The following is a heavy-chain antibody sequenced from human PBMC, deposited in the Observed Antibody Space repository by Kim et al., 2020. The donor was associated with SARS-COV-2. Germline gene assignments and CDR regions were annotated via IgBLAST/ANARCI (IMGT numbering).Heavy chain of an antibody. J-gene: IGHJ4*02. CDR3: ARENYYDSSGYIDY. D-gene: IGHD3-22*01. CDR1: GYTFTGYY. CDR2: INPNSGGT. V-gene: IGHV1-2*02. Sequence: ASVKVSCKASGYTFTGYYMHWVRQAPGQGLEWMGWINPNSGGTNYAQKFQGRVTMTRDTSISTAYMELSRLRSDDTAVYYCARENYYDSSGYIDYWGQGTLVTVSS.